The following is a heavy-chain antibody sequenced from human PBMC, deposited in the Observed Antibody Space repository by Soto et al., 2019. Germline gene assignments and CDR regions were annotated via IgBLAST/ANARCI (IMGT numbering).Heavy chain of an antibody. Sequence: GESLKISCKGSGYSFTSYWIGWLRQMPGKGLEWMGIIYPGDSDTRYSPSFQGQVTISADKSISTAYLQWSSLKASDTAMYYCARSDNGDRYCSSTSCYSYYYYGLDVWGQGTTVTVSS. CDR3: ARSDNGDRYCSSTSCYSYYYYGLDV. CDR1: GYSFTSYW. V-gene: IGHV5-51*01. J-gene: IGHJ6*02. CDR2: IYPGDSDT. D-gene: IGHD2-2*02.